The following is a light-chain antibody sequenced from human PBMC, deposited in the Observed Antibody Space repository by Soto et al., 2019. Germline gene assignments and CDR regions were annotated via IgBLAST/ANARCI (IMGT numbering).Light chain of an antibody. CDR2: DAS. V-gene: IGKV3-11*01. Sequence: EIVLTQSPATLSLSPGERATLSCRASQSVSSYLAWYQQKPGQAPRLLIYDASNRATGIPARFSGSGSGTDFTLTISSLEPKDFAVYCCQQGGTFGQGTRLEIK. J-gene: IGKJ5*01. CDR3: QQGGT. CDR1: QSVSSY.